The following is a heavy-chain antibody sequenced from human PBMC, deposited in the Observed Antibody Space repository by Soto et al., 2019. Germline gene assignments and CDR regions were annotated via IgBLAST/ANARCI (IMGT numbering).Heavy chain of an antibody. J-gene: IGHJ5*02. CDR3: AKGSWVHHGSEGGNWLDP. V-gene: IGHV3-23*01. D-gene: IGHD3-10*01. CDR1: GVTFSNFA. CDR2: ISHSGTST. Sequence: EVQLLESGGGLVQPGGSLRLSCAVSGVTFSNFAMNWVRQAPGKGLEWVSGISHSGTSTYYADSGKGRFTISRDNSKNTLYLQMNSLRAEDTAVYYCAKGSWVHHGSEGGNWLDPWGQGTLVTVSS.